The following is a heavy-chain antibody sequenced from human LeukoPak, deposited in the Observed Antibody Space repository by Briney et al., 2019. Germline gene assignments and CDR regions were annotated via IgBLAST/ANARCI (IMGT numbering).Heavy chain of an antibody. V-gene: IGHV3-74*01. Sequence: GGSLRLSCAAAGFTFSRYGMHWVRQAPGKGLVWVSHVKTDGRTTHYADSVKGRFTTSRDNAKNSLYLQMNSLRAEDTALYYCARNSGAGYYFYMDVWGKGTAVTVSS. J-gene: IGHJ6*03. CDR3: ARNSGAGYYFYMDV. CDR2: VKTDGRTT. CDR1: GFTFSRYG. D-gene: IGHD3-10*01.